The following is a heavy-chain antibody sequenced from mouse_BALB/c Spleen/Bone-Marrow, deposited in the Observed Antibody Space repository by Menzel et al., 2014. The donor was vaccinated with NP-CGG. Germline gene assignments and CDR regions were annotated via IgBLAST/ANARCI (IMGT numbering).Heavy chain of an antibody. Sequence: QVQLKQSGAELVRPGASVKVSCKASGYTFTSYWINWVKQRSGQGLEWIGNIYPSDSYTNYNQNFKDKATLTVDKSSSTAYMQLSSPTSEDSAVYYCTRQYGNYYAMDYWGQGTSVTVSS. CDR1: GYTFTSYW. CDR2: IYPSDSYT. V-gene: IGHV1S126*01. CDR3: TRQYGNYYAMDY. J-gene: IGHJ4*01. D-gene: IGHD2-10*02.